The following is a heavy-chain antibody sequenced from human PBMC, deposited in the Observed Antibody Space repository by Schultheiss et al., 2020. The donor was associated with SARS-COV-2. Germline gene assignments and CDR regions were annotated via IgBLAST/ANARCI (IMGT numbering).Heavy chain of an antibody. CDR3: ASTLIDY. CDR1: TFSSYW. Sequence: TFSSYWMSWVRQAPGKGLEWIGSIYYSGSTYYNPSLKSRVTISVDTSKNQFSLKLSSVTAADTAVYYCASTLIDYWGQGTLVTSPQ. CDR2: IYYSGST. J-gene: IGHJ4*02. V-gene: IGHV4-39*07.